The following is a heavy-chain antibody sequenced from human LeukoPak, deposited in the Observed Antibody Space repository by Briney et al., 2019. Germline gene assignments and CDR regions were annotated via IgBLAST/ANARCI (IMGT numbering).Heavy chain of an antibody. V-gene: IGHV3-7*01. J-gene: IGHJ4*02. CDR3: ARHLSGVTGYTYGRGIDY. D-gene: IGHD5-18*01. CDR2: IKKVGSEK. CDR1: GFTFSSYW. Sequence: PGGSLRLSCAASGFTFSSYWMSWVRQAPGKGLEWVANIKKVGSEKYYVDSVKGRCTISRGNAKKSLYLQMNSLRAEDTAVYYCARHLSGVTGYTYGRGIDYWGQGTLVTVSS.